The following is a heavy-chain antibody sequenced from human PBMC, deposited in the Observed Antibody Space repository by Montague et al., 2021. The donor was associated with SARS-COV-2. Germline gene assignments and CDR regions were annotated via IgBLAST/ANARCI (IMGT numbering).Heavy chain of an antibody. D-gene: IGHD3-22*01. J-gene: IGHJ3*02. CDR1: GGSISSGGYY. CDR2: TYHTGST. Sequence: TLSLTRTVSGGSISSGGYYWSWIRQHPGKGLEWIGYTYHTGSTHYXPSLKSRVTISKETSKNHFSLNLSSVTAADSAVYYCARDSGYYDSSGYSYDAFDIWGQGTKVTVSS. V-gene: IGHV4-31*03. CDR3: ARDSGYYDSSGYSYDAFDI.